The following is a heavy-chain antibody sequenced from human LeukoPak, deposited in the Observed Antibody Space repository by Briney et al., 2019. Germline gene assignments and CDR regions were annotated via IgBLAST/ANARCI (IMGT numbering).Heavy chain of an antibody. Sequence: SETLSLTCAVYGGSFSGYYWSWIRQPPGKGREWIGEINHSGSTNYNPSLKSRVTISVDTSKNQFSLKLSSVTAADTAVYSCARVEDSGYDWGYFDYWGQGTLVTVSS. V-gene: IGHV4-34*01. D-gene: IGHD5-12*01. CDR1: GGSFSGYY. CDR2: INHSGST. J-gene: IGHJ4*02. CDR3: ARVEDSGYDWGYFDY.